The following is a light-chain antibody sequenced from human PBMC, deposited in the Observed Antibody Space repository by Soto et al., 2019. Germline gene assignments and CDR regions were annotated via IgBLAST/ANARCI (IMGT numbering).Light chain of an antibody. Sequence: VLTQPPSASGTPGQRVTLSCSGSSSNIGSNYVYWYQQLPGTAPKLLIYRNNQRPSGVPDRFSGSKSGTSASLAISGLRSEDEADYYCAAWDDSLSGPVVFGGGTQLTVL. J-gene: IGLJ2*01. CDR2: RNN. CDR1: SSNIGSNY. CDR3: AAWDDSLSGPVV. V-gene: IGLV1-47*01.